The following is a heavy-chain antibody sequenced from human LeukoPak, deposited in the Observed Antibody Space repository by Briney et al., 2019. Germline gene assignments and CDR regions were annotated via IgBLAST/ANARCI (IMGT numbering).Heavy chain of an antibody. Sequence: SQTLSLTCTVSGGSISSGGYYWSWIRQHPGKGLEWIGYIYYSVSTDYNPSPKSRVTISLDTSKFQFSLRLNSVTAADTAVYYCARADPNASGYFYRFNWFDPWGQGTLVTVSS. J-gene: IGHJ5*02. CDR1: GGSISSGGYY. CDR2: IYYSVST. D-gene: IGHD3-10*01. CDR3: ARADPNASGYFYRFNWFDP. V-gene: IGHV4-31*03.